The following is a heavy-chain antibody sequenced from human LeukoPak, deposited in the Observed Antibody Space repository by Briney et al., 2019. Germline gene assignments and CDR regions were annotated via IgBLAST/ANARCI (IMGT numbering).Heavy chain of an antibody. CDR2: ISAYNGNT. CDR1: GYTFTSHG. J-gene: IGHJ2*01. CDR3: ARLNDFWSGYHPHWYFDL. D-gene: IGHD3-3*01. V-gene: IGHV1-18*01. Sequence: ASVKVSCKASGYTFTSHGISWVRQAPGQGLEWMGWISAYNGNTNYAQKLQGRVTMTTDTSTSTAYMELRSLRSDDTAVYYCARLNDFWSGYHPHWYFDLWGRGTLVTVSS.